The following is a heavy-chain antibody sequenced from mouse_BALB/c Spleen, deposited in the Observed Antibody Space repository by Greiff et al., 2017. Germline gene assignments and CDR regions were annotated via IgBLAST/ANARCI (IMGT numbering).Heavy chain of an antibody. CDR3: ARVGFYYGSSYSYYFDY. Sequence: VQLVESGPGLVAPSQSLSITCTVSGFSLTSYGVHWVRQPPGKGLEWLGVIWAGGSTNYNSALMSRLSIRKDNSKSQVFLKMNSLQTDDTAMYYGARVGFYYGSSYSYYFDYWGQGTTLTVSS. D-gene: IGHD1-1*01. CDR2: IWAGGST. CDR1: GFSLTSYG. V-gene: IGHV2-9*02. J-gene: IGHJ2*01.